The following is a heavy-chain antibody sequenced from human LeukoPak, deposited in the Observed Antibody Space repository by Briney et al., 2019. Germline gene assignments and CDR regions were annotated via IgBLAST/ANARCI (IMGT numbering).Heavy chain of an antibody. CDR1: GGSISSGSYY. J-gene: IGHJ3*02. D-gene: IGHD2-21*01. Sequence: SETLSLTCTVSGGSISSGSYYWSWIRQPAGKGLEWIGRIYTSGSTNYNPSLKSRVTISVDTSKNQFPLKLSSVTAADTAVYYCARSLFPAFDIWGQGTMVTVSS. CDR3: ARSLFPAFDI. CDR2: IYTSGST. V-gene: IGHV4-61*02.